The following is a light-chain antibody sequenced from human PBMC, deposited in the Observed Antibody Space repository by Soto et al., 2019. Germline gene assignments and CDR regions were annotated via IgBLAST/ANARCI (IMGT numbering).Light chain of an antibody. Sequence: DIPLTPSPSTLSASLGARVTITCRASQSISRWLAWYQQKPGKAPKLLISDVSNLERGVPSRFSGRRSGTEFTLTIAGLQPEDFATYYCQQYESYSLLTFGGGTKVDIK. CDR3: QQYESYSLLT. CDR1: QSISRW. CDR2: DVS. V-gene: IGKV1-5*01. J-gene: IGKJ4*01.